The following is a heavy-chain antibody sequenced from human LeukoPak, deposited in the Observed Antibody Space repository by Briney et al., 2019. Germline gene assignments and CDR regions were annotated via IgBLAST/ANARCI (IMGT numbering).Heavy chain of an antibody. CDR2: IWCDGNSK. CDR3: AKDRSGTWSYDL. V-gene: IGHV3-30*02. J-gene: IGHJ5*02. D-gene: IGHD2-15*01. CDR1: GFTFSSYA. Sequence: QPGGSLRLSCAASGFTFSSYAMHWVRQAPGKGLEWVTIIWCDGNSKHYADSVKGRFTISRDNSKSTLYLQMDSLRVEDTAVYYCAKDRSGTWSYDLWGQGTLVTVSS.